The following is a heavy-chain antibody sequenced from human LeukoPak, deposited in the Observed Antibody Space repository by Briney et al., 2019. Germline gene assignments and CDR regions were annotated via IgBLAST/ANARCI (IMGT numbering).Heavy chain of an antibody. V-gene: IGHV3-21*01. CDR3: ARDGYRTYYYYMDV. D-gene: IGHD5-12*01. Sequence: GGSLRLSCAASAFTFSSYSMNWVRQAPGKGLEWVSSISSSSSYIYYADSVKGRFTISRDNAKNSLYLQMNSLRAEDTAVYYCARDGYRTYYYYMDVWGKGTTVTVSS. J-gene: IGHJ6*03. CDR2: ISSSSSYI. CDR1: AFTFSSYS.